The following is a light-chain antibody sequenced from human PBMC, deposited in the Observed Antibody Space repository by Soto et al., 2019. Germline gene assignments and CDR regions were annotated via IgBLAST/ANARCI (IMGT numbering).Light chain of an antibody. V-gene: IGLV1-40*01. CDR3: QSYDNSLRGVV. CDR2: ANS. J-gene: IGLJ2*01. Sequence: QSVLTQPPSVSGAPGQRVTISCTGSSSNIGTWNDVHWYQQLPGTAPKLLIFANSNRPSGVPDRFSGSKSGTSASLAITGLQAEDEADYFCQSYDNSLRGVVFGGGTKVTVL. CDR1: SSNIGTWND.